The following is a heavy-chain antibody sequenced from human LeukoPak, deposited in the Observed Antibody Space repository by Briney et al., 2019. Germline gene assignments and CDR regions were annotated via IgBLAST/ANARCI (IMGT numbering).Heavy chain of an antibody. J-gene: IGHJ5*02. V-gene: IGHV3-11*01. Sequence: GGFLRLSCAASGFTFSDYYMSWLRQAPGKGLEWVSYISSSGTTIYYADSVKGRFTISRDNAKNSLYLEMNSLRAEDTAVYYCARDGGTIFGVVIGNWFDPWGQGTLVTVSS. D-gene: IGHD3-3*01. CDR1: GFTFSDYY. CDR3: ARDGGTIFGVVIGNWFDP. CDR2: ISSSGTTI.